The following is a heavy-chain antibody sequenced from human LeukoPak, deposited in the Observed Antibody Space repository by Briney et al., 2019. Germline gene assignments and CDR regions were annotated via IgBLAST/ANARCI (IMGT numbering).Heavy chain of an antibody. J-gene: IGHJ4*02. CDR1: GFTFNSYA. CDR3: ARREPDSSGWYIDY. Sequence: GGSLRLSCAASGFTFNSYAMSWVRQAPGKGLEWVAVISYDGSNKYYADSVKGRFTISRDNAKNSLYLQMNSLRAEDTAVYYCARREPDSSGWYIDYWGQGTLVTVSS. D-gene: IGHD6-19*01. V-gene: IGHV3-30*03. CDR2: ISYDGSNK.